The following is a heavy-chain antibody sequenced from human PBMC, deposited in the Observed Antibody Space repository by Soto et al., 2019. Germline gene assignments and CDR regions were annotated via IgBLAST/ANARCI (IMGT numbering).Heavy chain of an antibody. CDR3: ARGRYCLTGRCFPNWFDS. CDR2: IYKSATT. D-gene: IGHD2-15*01. CDR1: GDSISTVDYF. V-gene: IGHV4-30-4*01. J-gene: IGHJ5*01. Sequence: LSLTCSVSGDSISTVDYFWAWIRQPPGQALEYIGYIYKSATTYYNPSFESRVAVSLDTSKSQFSLNVTSVTAADTAVYFCARGRYCLTGRCFPNWFDSWGQGTLVTVSS.